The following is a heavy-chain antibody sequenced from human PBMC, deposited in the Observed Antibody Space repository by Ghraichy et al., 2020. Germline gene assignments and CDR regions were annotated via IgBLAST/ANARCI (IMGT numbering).Heavy chain of an antibody. CDR3: ARDYGDYFDY. CDR1: GFTLSNFW. D-gene: IGHD4-17*01. Sequence: GGSLRLSCAASGFTLSNFWMTWVRQAPGKGLEWVANIKQDGSEKYYVDSVKGRFTISRDNAKNSLYLQMNSLRAEDTAVYYCARDYGDYFDYWGQGTLVTVSS. V-gene: IGHV3-7*01. J-gene: IGHJ4*02. CDR2: IKQDGSEK.